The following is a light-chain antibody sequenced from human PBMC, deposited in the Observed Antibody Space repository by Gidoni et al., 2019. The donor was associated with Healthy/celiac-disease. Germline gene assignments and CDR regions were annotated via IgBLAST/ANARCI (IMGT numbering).Light chain of an antibody. V-gene: IGKV4-1*01. J-gene: IGKJ2*01. Sequence: DIVMTQSPDSLAVSLGERATINCKSSQSVLYSSNSKNYLAWYQQQPGQPPKLLIYWASTRESGVPDRFSGSGSGTDFTLTISSLQAEDVAVYSCHQYFTPPYTFGQGTKLEI. CDR3: HQYFTPPYT. CDR1: QSVLYSSNSKNY. CDR2: WAS.